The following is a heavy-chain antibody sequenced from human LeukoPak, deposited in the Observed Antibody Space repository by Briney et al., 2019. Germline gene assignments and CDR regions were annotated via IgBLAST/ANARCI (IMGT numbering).Heavy chain of an antibody. V-gene: IGHV4-59*01. CDR1: GDSITNYF. CDR3: ARGRVAYSAYYFDY. Sequence: SETLSLTCTVSGDSITNYFSSWIRQPPGKGLEWIGYIYYTGNTNYKPSLKSRVTISVDTSTNQFSLRLRSVTAADTAVYYCARGRVAYSAYYFDYWGRGTLVTVSS. J-gene: IGHJ4*02. D-gene: IGHD2-15*01. CDR2: IYYTGNT.